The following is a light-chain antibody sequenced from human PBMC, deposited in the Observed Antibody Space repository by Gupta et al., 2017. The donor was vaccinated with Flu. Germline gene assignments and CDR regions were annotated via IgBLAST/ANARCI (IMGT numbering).Light chain of an antibody. J-gene: IGKJ1*01. V-gene: IGKV1-6*01. CDR2: DAS. CDR3: LQDYGYPWT. Sequence: ANQMTQSPSSLSASVGDRVTITCRASQGVRNDLAWFQQKPGRAPKLLIYDASTLQSGVPSRFSGRGYGTDFTLTISSLQPEDFATYYCLQDYGYPWTFGQGTKVEI. CDR1: QGVRND.